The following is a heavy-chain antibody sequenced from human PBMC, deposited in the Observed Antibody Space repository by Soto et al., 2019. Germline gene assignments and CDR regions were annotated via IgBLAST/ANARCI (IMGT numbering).Heavy chain of an antibody. CDR3: AREGSYGSGTYDL. CDR1: GGSISTYY. V-gene: IGHV4-59*01. D-gene: IGHD3-10*01. CDR2: IYHTGNS. J-gene: IGHJ4*02. Sequence: SETLSLTCTVSGGSISTYYWNWLRQPPGKGLECIAYIYHTGNSYYNPSLKSRVTISVDTSKNQFSLKLSSVTAADTALYFCAREGSYGSGTYDLWGQGTLVTVPQ.